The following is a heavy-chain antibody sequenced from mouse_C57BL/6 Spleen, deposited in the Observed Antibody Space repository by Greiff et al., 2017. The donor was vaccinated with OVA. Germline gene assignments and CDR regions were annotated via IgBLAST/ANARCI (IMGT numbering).Heavy chain of an antibody. CDR2: IYPRSGNT. CDR3: ARSLTTVVATDYYYAMDY. Sequence: QVQLQQSGAELARPGASVKLSCKASGYTFTSYGISWVKQRTGQGLEWIGEIYPRSGNTYYNEKFKGKATLTADKSSSTAYMELRSLTSEDSAVYFCARSLTTVVATDYYYAMDYWGQGTSVTVSS. CDR1: GYTFTSYG. D-gene: IGHD1-1*01. J-gene: IGHJ4*01. V-gene: IGHV1-81*01.